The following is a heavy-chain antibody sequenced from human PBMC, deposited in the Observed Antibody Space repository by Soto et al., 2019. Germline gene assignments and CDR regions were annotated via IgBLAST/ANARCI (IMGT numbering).Heavy chain of an antibody. V-gene: IGHV4-30-4*01. D-gene: IGHD2-15*01. J-gene: IGHJ4*02. CDR2: IYYSGST. Sequence: SETLSLTCTVSGGSISSGDYYWSWIRQPPGKGLEWIGYIYYSGSTYYNPSLKSRVTISVDTSKNQFSLKLSSVTAADTAVYYCARGGGYCSGGSCYYFDYWGQGTLVTVSS. CDR3: ARGGGYCSGGSCYYFDY. CDR1: GGSISSGDYY.